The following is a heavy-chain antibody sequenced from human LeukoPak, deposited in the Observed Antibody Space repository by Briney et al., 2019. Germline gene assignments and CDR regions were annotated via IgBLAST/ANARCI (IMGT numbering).Heavy chain of an antibody. V-gene: IGHV1-3*01. J-gene: IGHJ5*02. Sequence: ASVKVSCMDSVYSFSNYTIHWVRQDPGQSLEWMGWINAANGNTKYSRKFQDRDTIARDTSASTAYMELSRLTSEDTAVYYCARNRLPWFGEYVSWGQGTLVTVSS. CDR3: ARNRLPWFGEYVS. CDR2: INAANGNT. CDR1: VYSFSNYT. D-gene: IGHD3-10*01.